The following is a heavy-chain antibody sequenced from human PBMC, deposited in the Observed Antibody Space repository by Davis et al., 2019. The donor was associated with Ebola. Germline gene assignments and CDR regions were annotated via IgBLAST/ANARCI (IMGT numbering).Heavy chain of an antibody. CDR3: AARQQLPPRYGMDV. D-gene: IGHD6-13*01. J-gene: IGHJ6*02. CDR1: GGSFSGYY. CDR2: INHSGST. Sequence: PSETLSLTCAVYGGSFSGYYWSWIRQPPGKGLEWIGEINHSGSTNYNPSLKSRVTISVDTSKNQFSLKLSSVTAADTAVYYCAARQQLPPRYGMDVWGQGTTVTVSS. V-gene: IGHV4-34*01.